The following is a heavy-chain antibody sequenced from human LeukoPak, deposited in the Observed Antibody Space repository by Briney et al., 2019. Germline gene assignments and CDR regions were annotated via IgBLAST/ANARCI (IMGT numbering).Heavy chain of an antibody. CDR3: APATATNWFDP. J-gene: IGHJ5*02. D-gene: IGHD2-15*01. V-gene: IGHV4-61*02. Sequence: SETLSLTCTVSGGSISSGSDYWSWIRQPAGQGLEWIGRIYISGSTNYNPSLKSRVTISVDTSKNQFSLKLSSVTAADTAVYYCAPATATNWFDPWGQGTLVTVSS. CDR1: GGSISSGSDY. CDR2: IYISGST.